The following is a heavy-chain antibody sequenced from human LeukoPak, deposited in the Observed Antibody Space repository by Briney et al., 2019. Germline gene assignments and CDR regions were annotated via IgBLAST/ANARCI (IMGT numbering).Heavy chain of an antibody. D-gene: IGHD1-26*01. CDR3: ARHGASGSYLYYFDY. CDR2: IYYSGST. CDR1: GGSISTYY. J-gene: IGHJ4*02. Sequence: PSETLSLTCTVSGGSISTYYWSWIRQPPGKGLEWIGYIYYSGSTNYNPSLKSRVTISVDTSKNQFSLKLSSVTAADTAVYFCARHGASGSYLYYFDYWGQGTLVTVSS. V-gene: IGHV4-59*08.